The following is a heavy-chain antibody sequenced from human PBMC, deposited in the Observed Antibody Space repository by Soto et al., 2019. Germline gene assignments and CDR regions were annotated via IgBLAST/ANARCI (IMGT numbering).Heavy chain of an antibody. V-gene: IGHV1-69*04. CDR2: IIPILGIA. Sequence: ASVKVSCKASGGTFSSHTISWVRQAPGQGLEWMGRIIPILGIANYAQKFQGRVTITADKSTSTAYMELSSLRSEDTAVYYCARDLGYCSGGSCYTYSAFDIWGQGTMVTVSS. CDR3: ARDLGYCSGGSCYTYSAFDI. CDR1: GGTFSSHT. D-gene: IGHD2-15*01. J-gene: IGHJ3*02.